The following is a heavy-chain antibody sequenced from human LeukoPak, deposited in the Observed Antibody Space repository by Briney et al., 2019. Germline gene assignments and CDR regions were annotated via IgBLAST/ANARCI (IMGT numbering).Heavy chain of an antibody. Sequence: GASVKVSCKASGYTFTGYYMHWVRRAPGQGLEWMGVIAPSSGTTSYAQKFQGRVTMTRDTSTSTLYMELSSLTSEDTAVYYCARASGSSAVPFDYWGQGTLVTVSS. J-gene: IGHJ4*02. D-gene: IGHD3-10*01. V-gene: IGHV1-46*01. CDR3: ARASGSSAVPFDY. CDR1: GYTFTGYY. CDR2: IAPSSGTT.